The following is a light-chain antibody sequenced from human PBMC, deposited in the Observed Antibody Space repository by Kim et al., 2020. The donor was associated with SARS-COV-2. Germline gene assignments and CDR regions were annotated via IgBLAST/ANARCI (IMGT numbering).Light chain of an antibody. V-gene: IGLV2-8*01. Sequence: GKSVDISFTGNRSAVARNNYVCWYQHQPDKAPKLIIYDVTMRPTGVPDRFSGSKSGNTTSLTVSGLQAEDEADYYCTSYAGRNDLVFGGGTKVTVL. CDR2: DVT. J-gene: IGLJ2*01. CDR3: TSYAGRNDLV. CDR1: RSAVARNNY.